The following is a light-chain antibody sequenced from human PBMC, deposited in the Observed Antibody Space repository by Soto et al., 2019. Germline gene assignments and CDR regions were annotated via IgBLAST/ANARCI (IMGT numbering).Light chain of an antibody. CDR1: QSVTSNS. J-gene: IGKJ5*01. CDR3: QQYVRSLT. CDR2: GIS. Sequence: DIVLTQSPGTLSLSPGERVTLSCRASQSVTSNSLAWYQQKHGQAPTLLIYGISIRATGIPDRFSGSGSGTDFTLTISRVEPEDSAVYYCQQYVRSLTFGRGTRLEIK. V-gene: IGKV3-20*01.